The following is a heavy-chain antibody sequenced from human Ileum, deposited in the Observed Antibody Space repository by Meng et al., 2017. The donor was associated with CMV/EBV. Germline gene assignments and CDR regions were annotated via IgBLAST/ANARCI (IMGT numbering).Heavy chain of an antibody. V-gene: IGHV7-4-1*02. J-gene: IGHJ4*02. Sequence: SCKASGYTLSNNNLMWVRQAPGQGPEWMGWIDTHTGNPTYARDFTGRFVFSLDTSVSTAYLQISSLKAEDTAVYYCARDGLNERYFDYWGQGTLVTVSS. D-gene: IGHD6-25*01. CDR1: GYTLSNNN. CDR3: ARDGLNERYFDY. CDR2: IDTHTGNP.